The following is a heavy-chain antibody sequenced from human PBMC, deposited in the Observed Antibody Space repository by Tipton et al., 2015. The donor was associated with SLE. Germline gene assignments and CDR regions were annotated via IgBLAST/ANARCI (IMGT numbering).Heavy chain of an antibody. CDR2: IYYSGST. V-gene: IGHV4-38-2*02. D-gene: IGHD4-11*01. Sequence: GLVKPSETLSLNCTVSGYSISEGYYWGWIRQPPGKGLEWLGYIYYSGSTYYKPSLKSRVTLSVDTSKNQFSLKLTSVTAADTAVYYCARSGGTSNFDPPGYWGQGTLVTVSS. J-gene: IGHJ4*02. CDR3: ARSGGTSNFDPPGY. CDR1: GYSISEGYY.